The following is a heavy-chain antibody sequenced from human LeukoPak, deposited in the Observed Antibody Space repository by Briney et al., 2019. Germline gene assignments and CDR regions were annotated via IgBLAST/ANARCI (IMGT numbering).Heavy chain of an antibody. CDR2: IYHSGNT. J-gene: IGHJ6*02. CDR1: GGSTSSSNW. V-gene: IGHV4-4*02. CDR3: ARGVVVPASMPLMDYYYGMDV. Sequence: PSGTLSLTCDVSGGSTSSSNWWSWVRQPPGKGLEWIGEIYHSGNTNYNPSLKSRVTISVDKSKNHFSLKLSSVTAADTAVYYCARGVVVPASMPLMDYYYGMDVWGQGTTVTVSS. D-gene: IGHD2-2*01.